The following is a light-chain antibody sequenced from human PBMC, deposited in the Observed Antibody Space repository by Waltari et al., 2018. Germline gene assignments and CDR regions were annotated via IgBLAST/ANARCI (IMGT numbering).Light chain of an antibody. J-gene: IGLJ3*02. CDR1: SSNIGSNH. V-gene: IGLV1-44*01. CDR3: ASWDDSLNGML. CDR2: SDD. Sequence: QSVLTQPPSASGTPGQWVTISCSGSSSNIGSNHVHWYQHVPGTAPRLLIYSDDQRPSGVPDRFSGYKSGTSASLAISALQSEDESDFFCASWDDSLNGMLFGGGTHLTVL.